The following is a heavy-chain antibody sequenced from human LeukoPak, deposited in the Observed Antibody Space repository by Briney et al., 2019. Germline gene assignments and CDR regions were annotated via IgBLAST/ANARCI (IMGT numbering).Heavy chain of an antibody. V-gene: IGHV4-31*03. CDR2: IYNSGST. D-gene: IGHD4-23*01. CDR1: GASISTAGDF. CDR3: ARDYGGDYFDC. J-gene: IGHJ4*02. Sequence: PSETLSLTCTVSGASISTAGDFWSWIRRHPGKGLDWIGHIYNSGSTYYNPSLKSRVTISVDTSKKQFSLKLSSVTAADTAVYYCARDYGGDYFDCWGQGTLVTVSS.